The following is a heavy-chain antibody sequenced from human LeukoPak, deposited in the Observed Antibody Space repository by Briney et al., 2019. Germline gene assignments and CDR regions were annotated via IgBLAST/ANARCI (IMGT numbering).Heavy chain of an antibody. CDR2: IYYSGST. D-gene: IGHD6-13*01. Sequence: SQTLSLTCTVSGGSISSGSYYWGWIRQPPGKGLEWIGSIYYSGSTYYNPSLKSRVTISVDTSKNQFSLKLSSVTAADTAVYYCASLYSSSWYFTDYWGQGTLVTVSS. V-gene: IGHV4-39*01. CDR3: ASLYSSSWYFTDY. J-gene: IGHJ4*02. CDR1: GGSISSGSYY.